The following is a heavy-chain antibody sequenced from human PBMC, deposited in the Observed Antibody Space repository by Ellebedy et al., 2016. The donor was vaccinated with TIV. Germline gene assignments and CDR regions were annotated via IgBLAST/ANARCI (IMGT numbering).Heavy chain of an antibody. V-gene: IGHV3-23*01. CDR2: ISGSGPTT. J-gene: IGHJ4*02. CDR3: AKRGPYDSSGYPPDS. Sequence: GESLKISCAASGFTFSRYAMNWVRQAPGKGLEWVSSISGSGPTTFYADSVKGRFSISRDNSNNTLYLQMNSLRAEDTAVYFCAKRGPYDSSGYPPDSWGQGTLVTVSS. CDR1: GFTFSRYA. D-gene: IGHD3-22*01.